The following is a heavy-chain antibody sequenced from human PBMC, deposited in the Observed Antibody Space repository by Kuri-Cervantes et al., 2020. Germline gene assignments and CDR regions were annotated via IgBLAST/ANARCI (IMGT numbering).Heavy chain of an antibody. D-gene: IGHD1-26*01. CDR1: GDTLSTYT. J-gene: IGHJ4*02. V-gene: IGHV1-69*05. CDR2: IIPIFGSA. CDR3: ARGPGGVGVGATSY. Sequence: SVKVSCKASGDTLSTYTISWVRQAPGQGLEWMGGIIPIFGSALYAQKFQGRLTIITDESTSTAYMELRSLRSDDTAVYYCARGPGGVGVGATSYWGQGTLVTVSS.